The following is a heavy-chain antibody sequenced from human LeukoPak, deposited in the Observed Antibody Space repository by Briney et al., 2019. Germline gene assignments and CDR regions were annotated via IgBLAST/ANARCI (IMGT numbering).Heavy chain of an antibody. CDR3: ASGGSIAAAGTTHPFDY. V-gene: IGHV3-48*03. CDR2: ISSSGYTI. J-gene: IGHJ4*02. CDR1: GFTFSNYE. Sequence: GGSLRLSCAASGFTFSNYEMNWVRQAPGKGLEWVAYISSSGYTIRYADSVKGRFTISRDNAKNSLYLQMNSLRAEDTAVYYCASGGSIAAAGTTHPFDYWGQETLVTVSS. D-gene: IGHD6-13*01.